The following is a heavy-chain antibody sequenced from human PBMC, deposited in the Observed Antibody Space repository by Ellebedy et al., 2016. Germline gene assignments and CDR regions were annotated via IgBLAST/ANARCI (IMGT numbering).Heavy chain of an antibody. CDR1: GGSISSYY. CDR3: ARDDGGKNGGFDY. J-gene: IGHJ4*02. Sequence: SETLSLTCTVSGGSISSYYWSWIRQHPGKGLEWIGYIYYSGSTYYNPSLKSRVTISVDTSKNQFSLKLSSVTAADTAVYYCARDDGGKNGGFDYWGQGTLVTVSS. V-gene: IGHV4-59*06. CDR2: IYYSGST. D-gene: IGHD4-23*01.